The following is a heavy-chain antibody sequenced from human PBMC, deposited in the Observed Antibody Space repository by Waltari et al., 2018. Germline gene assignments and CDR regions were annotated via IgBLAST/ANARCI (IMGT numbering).Heavy chain of an antibody. Sequence: QVQLQESGPSLLKPSETLSLICTVSGGSISGFYWSWVRQPPGKGLDWIGYIYYTGSTNFNPPLKRRVTIAVATCKNQFSLKLGSGTAADTAFYYCSGGGGGDWEWFDPWGQGTLVTVSS. D-gene: IGHD2-21*02. CDR1: GGSISGFY. V-gene: IGHV4-59*01. J-gene: IGHJ5*02. CDR3: SGGGGGDWEWFDP. CDR2: IYYTGST.